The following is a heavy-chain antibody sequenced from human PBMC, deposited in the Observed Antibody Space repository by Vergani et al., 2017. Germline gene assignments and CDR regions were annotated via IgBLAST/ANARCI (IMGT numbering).Heavy chain of an antibody. V-gene: IGHV3-23*01. CDR3: VKEKIDLGSYFFDS. J-gene: IGHJ4*01. D-gene: IGHD2/OR15-2a*01. Sequence: EVHLLESRRKMIQSGGSLRLSCAASGFTFSNSAVSWVRQAPGRGLAWVSSISGPGLSTYYADSVKGRFSISRDNSKNTVFLQMHSLRAEDTAIYYCVKEKIDLGSYFFDSWGHGILVTLSS. CDR2: ISGPGLST. CDR1: GFTFSNSA.